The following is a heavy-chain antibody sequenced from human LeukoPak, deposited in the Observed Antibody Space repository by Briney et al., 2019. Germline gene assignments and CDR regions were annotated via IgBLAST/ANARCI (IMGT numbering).Heavy chain of an antibody. CDR1: GDTPTVYY. CDR2: IIPIFGTP. Sequence: SLSVSSTPSGDTPTVYYMHCGPPTPGQRLWWMGGIIPIFGTPNYAQKFQGRVTITADKSTSTAYMELSSLRSEDTAVYYCARTDCSGGRCYPSPFDYWGQGTLVTVSS. V-gene: IGHV1-69*06. D-gene: IGHD2-15*01. CDR3: ARTDCSGGRCYPSPFDY. J-gene: IGHJ4*02.